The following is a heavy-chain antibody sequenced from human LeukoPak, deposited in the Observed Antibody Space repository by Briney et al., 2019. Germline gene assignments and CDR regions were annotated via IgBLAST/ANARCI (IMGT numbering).Heavy chain of an antibody. CDR1: GFTFSSYS. V-gene: IGHV3-48*04. CDR2: ISSSSTI. D-gene: IGHD1-1*01. CDR3: ARRGNGDFDY. J-gene: IGHJ4*02. Sequence: GGSLRLSCAASGFTFSSYSMNWVRQAPGKGLEWVSYISSSSTIYYADSVKGRFTISRDNAKNSLYLQMNSLRAEDTAVYYCARRGNGDFDYWGQGTLVTVSS.